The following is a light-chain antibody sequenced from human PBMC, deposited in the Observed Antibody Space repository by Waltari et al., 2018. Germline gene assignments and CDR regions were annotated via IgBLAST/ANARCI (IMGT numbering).Light chain of an antibody. V-gene: IGKV1-39*01. J-gene: IGKJ2*01. CDR1: QSISSY. Sequence: DIQMTQSPSSLSASVGDRVTITCRASQSISSYLNWYQQKPGKAPKLLIYAASSLKSAVPSRFSGSGSGTDFTLTISILQPEDFATYYCQHSYSTPSFGQGTKLEIK. CDR3: QHSYSTPS. CDR2: AAS.